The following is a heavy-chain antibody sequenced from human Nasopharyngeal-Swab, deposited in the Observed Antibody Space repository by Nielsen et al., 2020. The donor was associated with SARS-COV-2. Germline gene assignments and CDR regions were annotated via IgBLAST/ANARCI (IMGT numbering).Heavy chain of an antibody. J-gene: IGHJ4*02. V-gene: IGHV4-59*08. CDR1: GGSISSYY. CDR3: ARHPYYDYVWGSYRWGFDY. Sequence: GSLRLSCTVSGGSISSYYWNWIRQPPGKGLEWIGYIYYSGSTSYNPSLKSRITISVDTSKNQFSLKLSSVTAADTAVYYCARHPYYDYVWGSYRWGFDYWGQGTLVTVSS. D-gene: IGHD3-16*02. CDR2: IYYSGST.